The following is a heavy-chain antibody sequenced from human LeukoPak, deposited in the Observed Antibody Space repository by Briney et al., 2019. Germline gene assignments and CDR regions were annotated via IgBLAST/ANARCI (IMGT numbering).Heavy chain of an antibody. CDR2: ISGSGGST. D-gene: IGHD3/OR15-3a*01. CDR1: GFTTHYW. V-gene: IGHV3-23*01. Sequence: GGSLRLSSTASGFTTHYWLNWVRQSPGKGLEWVSAISGSGGSTYYADSVKGRFTISRDNPKNTLYLQMNSLRAEDTAVYFCAKRGVVIRVILVGFHKEAYYFESWGQGALVTVSS. J-gene: IGHJ4*02. CDR3: AKRGVVIRVILVGFHKEAYYFES.